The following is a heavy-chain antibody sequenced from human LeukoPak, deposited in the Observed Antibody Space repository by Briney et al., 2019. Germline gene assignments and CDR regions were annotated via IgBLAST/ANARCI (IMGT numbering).Heavy chain of an antibody. Sequence: PGGSLRLSCAASGFTFSSYTLNWVRQAPGKGLEWVSSISSSNTYIYYADSVKGRFTISRDNAKNSLFLQMNSLRAEDSAVYYCSREASEAFDIWGQGSMVTVS. CDR3: SREASEAFDI. V-gene: IGHV3-21*01. J-gene: IGHJ3*02. CDR2: ISSSNTYI. CDR1: GFTFSSYT.